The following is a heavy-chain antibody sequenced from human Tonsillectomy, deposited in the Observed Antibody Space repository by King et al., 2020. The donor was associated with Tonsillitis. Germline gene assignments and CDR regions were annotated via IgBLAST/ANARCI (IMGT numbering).Heavy chain of an antibody. J-gene: IGHJ5*02. D-gene: IGHD3-22*01. CDR1: GFTFSTYS. V-gene: IGHV3-48*02. CDR3: AREGVDYYDSSGYYNWFDP. Sequence: VQLVESGGGLVQPGGSLRLSCAASGFTFSTYSMNWVRQAPGKGLEWVSYISTSSSTIYYADSVKGRFTISRDNAKNSLYLQMNSLRDEDTAVYYCAREGVDYYDSSGYYNWFDPLGQGTLVTVSS. CDR2: ISTSSSTI.